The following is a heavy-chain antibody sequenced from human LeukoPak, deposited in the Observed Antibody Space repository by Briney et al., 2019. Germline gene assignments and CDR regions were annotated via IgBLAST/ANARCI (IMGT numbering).Heavy chain of an antibody. D-gene: IGHD6-19*01. Sequence: GGSLRLSCAASGFTFSNYAMTWVRQAPGKGLEWVSTISSSGGSTHYTESVKGRFTISRDNSKNTVYLQMNSLRAEDTAVFYCARGHSSGWFFFDYWGQGTLVTASS. V-gene: IGHV3-23*01. CDR2: ISSSGGST. J-gene: IGHJ4*02. CDR3: ARGHSSGWFFFDY. CDR1: GFTFSNYA.